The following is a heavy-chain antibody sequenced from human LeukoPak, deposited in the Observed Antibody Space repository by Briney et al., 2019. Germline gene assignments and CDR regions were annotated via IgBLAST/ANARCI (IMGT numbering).Heavy chain of an antibody. CDR2: INHSGST. V-gene: IGHV4-34*01. J-gene: IGHJ5*02. CDR3: AKDWELGS. CDR1: GGSFSGYY. D-gene: IGHD1-26*01. Sequence: SETLSLTCAVYGGSFSGYYWSWIRQPPGKGLEWIGEINHSGSTNYNPSLKSRVTISLDTSKNQFSLKMTSVTAADTAVYYCAKDWELGSWGQGTLVTISS.